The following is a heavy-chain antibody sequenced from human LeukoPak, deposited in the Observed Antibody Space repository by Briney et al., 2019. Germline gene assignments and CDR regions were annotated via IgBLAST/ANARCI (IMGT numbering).Heavy chain of an antibody. CDR3: ARVGSGYYYYYYMDV. D-gene: IGHD1-26*01. Sequence: SETLSLTCTISGGSISSYYWSWIRQPPGKGLEWIGYTYYSGSTNYNPSLKSRVTISVDTSKNQFSLKLSSVTAADTAVYYCARVGSGYYYYYYMDVWGKGTTVTVSS. J-gene: IGHJ6*03. CDR2: TYYSGST. V-gene: IGHV4-59*01. CDR1: GGSISSYY.